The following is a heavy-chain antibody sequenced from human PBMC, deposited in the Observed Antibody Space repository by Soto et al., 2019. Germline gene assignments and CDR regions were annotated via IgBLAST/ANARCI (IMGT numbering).Heavy chain of an antibody. Sequence: EVQLLESGGGLVQPGGSLRLSCAASGFTFSSYAMSWVRQAPGKGLEWVSAISGSGGSTYYADSVKGRFTISRDNSKNTLYLQMNSLRAEDTAVYYCAKARAAGTWSYYGMDVWGQGTTVTVPS. V-gene: IGHV3-23*01. CDR2: ISGSGGST. CDR3: AKARAAGTWSYYGMDV. J-gene: IGHJ6*02. D-gene: IGHD6-13*01. CDR1: GFTFSSYA.